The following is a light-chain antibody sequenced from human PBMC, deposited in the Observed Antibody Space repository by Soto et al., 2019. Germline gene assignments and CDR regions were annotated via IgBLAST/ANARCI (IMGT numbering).Light chain of an antibody. Sequence: QSALTQPASVSGSPGQSITISCTGTSSDVGGYNYVSWYQQHPGKAPKLMIYDVSNRPSGVSNRFSGSKSGNTASLTISGLQAEDEAYYYCSSYTTGSTLHVVFGGGTTLTVL. CDR2: DVS. CDR3: SSYTTGSTLHVV. V-gene: IGLV2-14*01. J-gene: IGLJ2*01. CDR1: SSDVGGYNY.